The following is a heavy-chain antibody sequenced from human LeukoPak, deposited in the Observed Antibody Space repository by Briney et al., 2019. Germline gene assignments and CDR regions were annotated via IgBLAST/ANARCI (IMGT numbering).Heavy chain of an antibody. V-gene: IGHV1-8*01. Sequence: ASVKVSCKASGYTFTSYDINWVRQPTAQGLEWVGWMNPNSGNTGYAQKFQGRVTMTRNTSISTAYMELSSLRSEDTAVYYCARVPYYYYYMDVWGKGTTVTISS. CDR3: ARVPYYYYYMDV. CDR2: MNPNSGNT. J-gene: IGHJ6*03. CDR1: GYTFTSYD.